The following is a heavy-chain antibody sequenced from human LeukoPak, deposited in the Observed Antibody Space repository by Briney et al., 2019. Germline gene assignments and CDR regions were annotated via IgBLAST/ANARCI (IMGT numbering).Heavy chain of an antibody. CDR3: ARGPLGPCCGGDCYGFYYYYYGLDV. CDR2: INTNTGNP. Sequence: ASVNVSCKASGYTFTFYAMNWVRQAPGQGLEWMGWINTNTGNPTYAQDFTGRFVFSLDTSVSTAYLQISSLKAEDTAVYYCARGPLGPCCGGDCYGFYYYYYGLDVWGQGTTVTVSS. V-gene: IGHV7-4-1*02. CDR1: GYTFTFYA. D-gene: IGHD2-21*02. J-gene: IGHJ6*02.